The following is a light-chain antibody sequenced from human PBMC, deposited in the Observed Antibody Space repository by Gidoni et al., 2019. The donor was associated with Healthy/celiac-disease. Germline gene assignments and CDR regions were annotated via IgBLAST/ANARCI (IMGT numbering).Light chain of an antibody. Sequence: DIQITQSPSSLSASVGDRVTITCRASQSISSYLNWYEQKPGKAPKRLIYAASSLQSGVPSRFSGSGAGTDLTLTISSLQPEDFATYYWQQSYSTPLTFGGGTKVEIK. CDR1: QSISSY. CDR2: AAS. V-gene: IGKV1-39*01. J-gene: IGKJ4*01. CDR3: QQSYSTPLT.